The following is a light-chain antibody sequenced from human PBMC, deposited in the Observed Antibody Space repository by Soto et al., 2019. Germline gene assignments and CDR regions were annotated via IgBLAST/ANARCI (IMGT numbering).Light chain of an antibody. CDR2: EGS. J-gene: IGLJ1*01. V-gene: IGLV2-23*01. CDR3: CSDADSTTNYV. Sequence: QSVLTQPASVSGSPGQSITISCTGTSSDVGSYNLVSWYQQHPGKAPKLMIYEGSKRPSGVSNRFSGSKSGNTASLTISGLQAEDEADYYCCSDADSTTNYVFGTGTKVTVL. CDR1: SSDVGSYNL.